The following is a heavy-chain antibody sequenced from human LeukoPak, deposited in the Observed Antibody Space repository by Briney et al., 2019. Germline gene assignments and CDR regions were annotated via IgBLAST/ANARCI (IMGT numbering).Heavy chain of an antibody. Sequence: GESLKISCKTSGYIFTNSWIGWVRQEPGKGLERMGIIFPADSDTRYSPSFQGQVTISADKSITTAYLQWSSLEASDTAMYYCAXXXXXSXXXXYXGQGTLVTVSS. CDR2: IFPADSDT. CDR1: GYIFTNSW. V-gene: IGHV5-51*01. CDR3: AXXXXXSXXXXY. D-gene: IGHD1-26*01. J-gene: IGHJ4*02.